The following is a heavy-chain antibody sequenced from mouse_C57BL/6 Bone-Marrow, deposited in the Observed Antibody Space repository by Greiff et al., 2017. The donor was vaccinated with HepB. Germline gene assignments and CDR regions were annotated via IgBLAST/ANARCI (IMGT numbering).Heavy chain of an antibody. CDR1: GYTFTSYW. CDR2: IDPSDSYT. CDR3: ARLFFAY. Sequence: QVQLQQPGAELVKPGASVKLSCKASGYTFTSYWMQWVKQRPGQGLEWIGEIDPSDSYTNYNQKFKGKATLTVDTSSSTAYMQLSSLTSEDSAVYYCARLFFAYWGQGTLVTVSA. V-gene: IGHV1-50*01. J-gene: IGHJ3*01.